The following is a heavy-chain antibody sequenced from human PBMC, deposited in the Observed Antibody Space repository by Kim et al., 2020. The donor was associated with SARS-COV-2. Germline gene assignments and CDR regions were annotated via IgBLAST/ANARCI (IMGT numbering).Heavy chain of an antibody. J-gene: IGHJ5*02. CDR3: ARSQIMITFGGVIVPYNWFDP. Sequence: GGSLRLSCAASGFTFSSYSMNWVRQAPGKGLEWVSYISSSSSTIYYADSVKGRFTISRDNAKNSLYLQMNSLRDEDTAVYYCARSQIMITFGGVIVPYNWFDPWGQGTLVTVSS. CDR2: ISSSSSTI. V-gene: IGHV3-48*02. D-gene: IGHD3-16*02. CDR1: GFTFSSYS.